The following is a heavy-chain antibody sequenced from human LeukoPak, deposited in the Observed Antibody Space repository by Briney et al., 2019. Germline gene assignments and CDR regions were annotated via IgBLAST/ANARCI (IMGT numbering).Heavy chain of an antibody. CDR3: AKDGQLHTDGCYYMDV. D-gene: IGHD5-24*01. CDR1: GFTFSSYA. CDR2: ISGSGGST. V-gene: IGHV3-23*01. J-gene: IGHJ6*03. Sequence: PGGSLRLSCAASGFTFSSYAMSWVRQAPGKGLEWVSAISGSGGSTYYADSVKGRFTISRDNSKNTLYLQMNSLRAEDTAVYYCAKDGQLHTDGCYYMDVWGKGTTVTVSS.